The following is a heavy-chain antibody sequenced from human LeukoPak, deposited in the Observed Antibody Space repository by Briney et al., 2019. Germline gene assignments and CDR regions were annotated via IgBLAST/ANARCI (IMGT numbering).Heavy chain of an antibody. CDR3: ATVTY. D-gene: IGHD2-21*02. J-gene: IGHJ4*02. CDR1: GFTFCSSA. Sequence: GGSLRLSCAHSGFTFCSSAMKCVRQAPGKGLEWVSYISSSGSTIYYADSVKGRFTISRDNAKNSLYLQMNSLRAEDTAVYYCATVTYWGQGTLVTVSS. V-gene: IGHV3-48*03. CDR2: ISSSGSTI.